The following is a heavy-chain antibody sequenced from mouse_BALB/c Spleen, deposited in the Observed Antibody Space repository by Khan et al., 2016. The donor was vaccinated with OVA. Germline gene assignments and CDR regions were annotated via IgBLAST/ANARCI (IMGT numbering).Heavy chain of an antibody. V-gene: IGHV3-2*02. CDR1: GYSITSDYA. CDR3: ARVYGGDFDY. CDR2: ISYSGNT. Sequence: EVQLVESGPGLVKPSQSLSLSCTVTGYSITSDYAWNWIRQLPGNKLEWMGYISYSGNTKYNPSLKSRTSITRDTSTNQSYLQLNSVTIEDTAIDYGARVYGGDFDYWGQGTTLTVSS. D-gene: IGHD1-1*01. J-gene: IGHJ2*01.